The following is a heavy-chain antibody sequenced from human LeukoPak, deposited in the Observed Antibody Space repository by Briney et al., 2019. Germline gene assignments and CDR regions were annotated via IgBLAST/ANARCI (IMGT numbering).Heavy chain of an antibody. V-gene: IGHV4-39*01. Sequence: PSETLSLTCTVSGGSISSSSYYWGWIRQPPGKGLEWIGSIYYSGSTYYNPSLKSRVTISVDTSKNQFSLKLSSVTAADTVVYYCARLPYGMNWFDPWGQGTLVTVSS. CDR1: GGSISSSSYY. D-gene: IGHD1-14*01. CDR3: ARLPYGMNWFDP. J-gene: IGHJ5*02. CDR2: IYYSGST.